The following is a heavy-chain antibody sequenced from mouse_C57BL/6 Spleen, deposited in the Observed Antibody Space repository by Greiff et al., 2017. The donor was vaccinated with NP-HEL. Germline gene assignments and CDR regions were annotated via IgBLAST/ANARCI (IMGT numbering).Heavy chain of an antibody. V-gene: IGHV2-6-1*01. CDR2: IWSDGST. D-gene: IGHD3-2*02. CDR1: GFSLTSYG. CDR3: ARHGGSSGYYAMDY. Sequence: VKLQESGPGLVAPSQSLSITCTVSGFSLTSYGVHWVRQPPGKGLEWLVVIWSDGSTTYNSALKSRLSISKDNSKSQVFLKMNSLQTDDTAMYYCARHGGSSGYYAMDYWGQGTSVTVSS. J-gene: IGHJ4*01.